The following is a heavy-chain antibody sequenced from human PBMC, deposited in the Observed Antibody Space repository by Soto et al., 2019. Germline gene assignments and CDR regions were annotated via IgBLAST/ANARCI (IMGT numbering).Heavy chain of an antibody. Sequence: GGSLRLSCAASGFTFSNAWMSWVRQAPGKGLEWVGRIKSKTDGGTTDYAAPVKGRFTISRDDSKNTLYLQMNSLRAEDTAVYYCARGNDRPFDYWGQGTLVTVSS. CDR3: ARGNDRPFDY. CDR1: GFTFSNAW. CDR2: IKSKTDGGTT. D-gene: IGHD2-8*01. J-gene: IGHJ4*02. V-gene: IGHV3-15*01.